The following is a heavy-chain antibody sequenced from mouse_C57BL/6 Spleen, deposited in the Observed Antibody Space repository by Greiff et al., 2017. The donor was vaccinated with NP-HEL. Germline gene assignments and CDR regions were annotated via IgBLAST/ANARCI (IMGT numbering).Heavy chain of an antibody. J-gene: IGHJ3*01. V-gene: IGHV1-64*01. CDR2: IHPNSGST. CDR1: GYTFTSYW. Sequence: VQLQQPGAELVKPGASVKLSCKASGYTFTSYWMHWVKQRPGQGLEWIGMIHPNSGSTNYNEKFKSKATLTVDKSSSTAYMQLSSLTSEDSAVYYCARSFYGNYDWFAYWGQVTLVTVSA. CDR3: ARSFYGNYDWFAY. D-gene: IGHD2-1*01.